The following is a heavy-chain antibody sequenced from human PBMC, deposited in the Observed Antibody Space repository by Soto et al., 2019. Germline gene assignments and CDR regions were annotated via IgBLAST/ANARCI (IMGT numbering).Heavy chain of an antibody. Sequence: HPGGSLRLSCAASGFTVSSTYMTWVRQAPGKGLEWVSVIYGGLTTSYADSVKGRFTISRDNSKNTVFLQMNSLRGEDTAMYYCARIAVAGFYYGMDVWGQGTTVTVSS. J-gene: IGHJ6*02. CDR2: IYGGLTT. V-gene: IGHV3-53*01. D-gene: IGHD6-19*01. CDR1: GFTVSSTY. CDR3: ARIAVAGFYYGMDV.